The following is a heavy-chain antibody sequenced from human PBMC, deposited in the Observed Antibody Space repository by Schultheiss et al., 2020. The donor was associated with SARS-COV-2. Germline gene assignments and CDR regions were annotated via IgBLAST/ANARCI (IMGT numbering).Heavy chain of an antibody. V-gene: IGHV4-61*02. CDR1: GGSMSSGSYY. J-gene: IGHJ5*02. Sequence: LRLSCNVSGGSMSSGSYYWTWIRQPAGKGLEWIGRIYTSGSTNYNPSLKSRVTISIDTSKNQFSLKLSSVTAADTAVYYCARAVAGTRFDPWGPGTLVTVSS. D-gene: IGHD6-19*01. CDR2: IYTSGST. CDR3: ARAVAGTRFDP.